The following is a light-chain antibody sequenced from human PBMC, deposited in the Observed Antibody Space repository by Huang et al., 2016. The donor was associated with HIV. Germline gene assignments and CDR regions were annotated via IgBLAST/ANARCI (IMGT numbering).Light chain of an antibody. V-gene: IGKV1-6*01. CDR2: GAS. Sequence: AIQMTQSPPSLSASVGDRVTITCRASQGITDDVAWYQQKPGKAPKILISGASTLRSGVPSRFSGSGSGTDFTLTISSLQPEDYATYYCLQDHNYPRTFGQGTKVEI. CDR1: QGITDD. J-gene: IGKJ1*01. CDR3: LQDHNYPRT.